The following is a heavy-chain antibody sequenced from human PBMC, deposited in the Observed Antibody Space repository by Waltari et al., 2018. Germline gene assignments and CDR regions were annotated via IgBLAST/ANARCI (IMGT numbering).Heavy chain of an antibody. D-gene: IGHD5-12*01. CDR3: ARVQRWLQCFDY. CDR2: ISYDGSNK. Sequence: QVQLVESGGGVVQPGRSLRLSCAASGFTFSSYAMHWVRQAPGKGLEWVAVISYDGSNKDYADSVKGRFTISRDNSKNTLYLQMNSLRAEDTAVYYCARVQRWLQCFDYWGQGTLVTVSS. V-gene: IGHV3-30*01. CDR1: GFTFSSYA. J-gene: IGHJ4*02.